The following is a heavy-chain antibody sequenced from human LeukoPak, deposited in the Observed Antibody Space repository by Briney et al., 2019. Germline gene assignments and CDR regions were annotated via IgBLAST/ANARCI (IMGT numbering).Heavy chain of an antibody. V-gene: IGHV4-61*02. D-gene: IGHD3-22*01. CDR2: IYTSGST. J-gene: IGHJ3*02. CDR1: GGSISSGSYY. Sequence: SETLSLTCTVSGGSISSGSYYWSWIRQPAGKGLEWIGRIYTSGSTNYNPSLKSRVTISVDTSKNQFSLKLSSVTAADTAVYYCARVSPMIVVVPPSGAFDIWGQGTMVTVSS. CDR3: ARVSPMIVVVPPSGAFDI.